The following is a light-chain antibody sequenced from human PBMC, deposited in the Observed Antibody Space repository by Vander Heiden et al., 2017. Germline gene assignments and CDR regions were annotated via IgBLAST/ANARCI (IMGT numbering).Light chain of an antibody. CDR2: DDS. CDR3: QVWDSSSDHWV. CDR1: NIGTKS. J-gene: IGLJ3*02. Sequence: SYVLPQAPSVSVAPGQTAGITCGGNNIGTKSVNWYQQKPGQAPVLVVYDDSDRPSGIPERFSGSNSGNTATLTISRVEAGDEADYYCQVWDSSSDHWVFGGGTKLTVL. V-gene: IGLV3-21*02.